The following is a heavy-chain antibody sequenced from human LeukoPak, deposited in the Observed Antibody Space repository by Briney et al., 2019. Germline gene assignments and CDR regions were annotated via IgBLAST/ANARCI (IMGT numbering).Heavy chain of an antibody. V-gene: IGHV5-51*01. CDR2: IYPGDSDT. CDR3: ARWYSARFFDY. CDR1: GYIYTSYW. D-gene: IGHD6-13*01. J-gene: IGHJ4*02. Sequence: GESLKISCNSSGYIYTSYWIAWVRQMPGKGLEWMGIIYPGDSDTRYSPSFQGQVTISADKSISTAYLQWSSLKASDTAMYYCARWYSARFFDYWGQGTLVTVSS.